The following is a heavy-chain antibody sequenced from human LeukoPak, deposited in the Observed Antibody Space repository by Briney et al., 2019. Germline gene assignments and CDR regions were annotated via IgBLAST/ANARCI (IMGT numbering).Heavy chain of an antibody. CDR3: AREAPYYYDSSGYLDY. Sequence: ASVKVSCKASGYTFTSYYMHWVRQAPGQGLEWMGIINPSGGSTSYAQKFQGRVTMTRDMSTSTVYMELSSLRSEDRAVYYCAREAPYYYDSSGYLDYWGQGTLVTVSS. CDR2: INPSGGST. V-gene: IGHV1-46*01. J-gene: IGHJ4*02. D-gene: IGHD3-22*01. CDR1: GYTFTSYY.